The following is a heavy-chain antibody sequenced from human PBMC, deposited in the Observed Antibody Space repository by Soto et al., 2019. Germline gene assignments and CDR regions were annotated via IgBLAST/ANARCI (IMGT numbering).Heavy chain of an antibody. CDR1: CYKFTAYD. CDR2: MNPINGAA. D-gene: IGHD6-13*01. Sequence: SAKVSCKASCYKFTAYDINWVRQASGQGLEWMGWMNPINGAAGSARRFQGRISMTRNTATGTAYLELTSLRSDDSAVYYCGRGPSPRAPAGGTPYYYAMDVWGQGTTVTVSS. V-gene: IGHV1-8*02. J-gene: IGHJ6*02. CDR3: GRGPSPRAPAGGTPYYYAMDV.